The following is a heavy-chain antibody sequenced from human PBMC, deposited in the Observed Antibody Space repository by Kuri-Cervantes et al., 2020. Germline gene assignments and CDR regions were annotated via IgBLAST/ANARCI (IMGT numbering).Heavy chain of an antibody. CDR2: IYTSGST. CDR3: ARDWRYYDSSGYYYGTTDNWFDP. CDR1: GGSISSYY. V-gene: IGHV4-4*07. Sequence: SETLSLTCTVSGGSISSYYWSWIRQPAGKGLEWIGRIYTSGSTNYNPSLKSRVTMSVDTSKNQFSLKLSSVTAADTAVYYCARDWRYYDSSGYYYGTTDNWFDPWGQGTLVTVSS. D-gene: IGHD3-22*01. J-gene: IGHJ5*02.